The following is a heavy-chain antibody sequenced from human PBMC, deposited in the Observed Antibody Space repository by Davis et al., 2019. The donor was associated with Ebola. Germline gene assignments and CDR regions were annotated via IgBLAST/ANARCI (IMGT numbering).Heavy chain of an antibody. V-gene: IGHV3-9*01. CDR1: GFTFDDYA. Sequence: PGGSLRLSCAASGFTFDDYAMHWVRQAPGKGLEWVSGISWDSGTIGYADSVKGRFTISRDNSKNTLYLQMNSLRDEDTAVYYCARAAAGDYWGQGTLVTVSS. D-gene: IGHD6-25*01. CDR2: ISWDSGTI. J-gene: IGHJ4*02. CDR3: ARAAAGDY.